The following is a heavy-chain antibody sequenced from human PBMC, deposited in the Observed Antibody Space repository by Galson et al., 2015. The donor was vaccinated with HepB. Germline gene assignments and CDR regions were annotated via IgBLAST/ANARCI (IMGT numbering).Heavy chain of an antibody. D-gene: IGHD3-10*01. V-gene: IGHV3-48*02. Sequence: SLRLSCAASGFTFGTYTTNWVRQAPGKGLESVSYISSTGTAIYYADSVKGRFTVSRDNAQNSLDLQMNSLRDEDTAVYYCARVFFGSGNSPAYWYFVLWGRGTLVTVSS. J-gene: IGHJ2*01. CDR3: ARVFFGSGNSPAYWYFVL. CDR2: ISSTGTAI. CDR1: GFTFGTYT.